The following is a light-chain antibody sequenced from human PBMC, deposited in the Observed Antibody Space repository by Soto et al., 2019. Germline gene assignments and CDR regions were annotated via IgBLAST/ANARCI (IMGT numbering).Light chain of an antibody. CDR3: AAWDDTLDAQV. CDR2: RNN. CDR1: TSNIGTNY. Sequence: QSVLTQPPSASGTPGQRVTISCSGSTSNIGTNYIYWYQQLPGTAPRLLIQRNNERPSGVPDRFSGSKSGTSVSLAISGLRSDDEATYYCAAWDDTLDAQVFGGGTKVTVL. V-gene: IGLV1-47*01. J-gene: IGLJ3*02.